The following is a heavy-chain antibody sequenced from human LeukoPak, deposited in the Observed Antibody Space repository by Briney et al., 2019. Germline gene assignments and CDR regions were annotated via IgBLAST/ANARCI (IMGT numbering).Heavy chain of an antibody. V-gene: IGHV1-8*01. D-gene: IGHD6-13*01. CDR1: GYTFTSYD. Sequence: ASVKVSCKASGYTFTSYDINWVRQATGQGLKWMGWMNPNSGNTGYAQKFQGRVTMTRNTSISTAYMELSSLRSEDTAVYYCARGGSSRRSSSWFFDYWGQGTLVTVSS. J-gene: IGHJ4*02. CDR3: ARGGSSRRSSSWFFDY. CDR2: MNPNSGNT.